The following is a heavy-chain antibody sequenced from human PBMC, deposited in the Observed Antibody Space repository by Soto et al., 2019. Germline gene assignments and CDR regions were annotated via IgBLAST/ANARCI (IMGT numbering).Heavy chain of an antibody. CDR3: ARDERGAARPDHYYYYGMDV. J-gene: IGHJ6*02. CDR2: IYYSGST. D-gene: IGHD6-6*01. V-gene: IGHV4-31*03. CDR1: GGSISSGGYY. Sequence: QVQLQESGPGLVKPSQTLSLTCTVSGGSISSGGYYWSWIRQHPGKGLEGIGYIYYSGSTYYNPSLKSRVTISVDTSKNQFSLKLSSVTAADTAVYYCARDERGAARPDHYYYYGMDVWGQGTTVTVSS.